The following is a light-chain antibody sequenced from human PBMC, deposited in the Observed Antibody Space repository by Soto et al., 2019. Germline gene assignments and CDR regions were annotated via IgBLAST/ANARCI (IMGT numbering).Light chain of an antibody. J-gene: IGLJ1*01. CDR2: DVN. Sequence: QSALTQPPSVSGSPGQSVAISCTGTSSDVGSFNRVSWYQQSPGSVPKLMIYDVNNRPSGVPDRFSGSKSGNAASLTISGLQAEDESDYYCSSFTSSDTYVFGTGTKLTVL. V-gene: IGLV2-18*02. CDR3: SSFTSSDTYV. CDR1: SSDVGSFNR.